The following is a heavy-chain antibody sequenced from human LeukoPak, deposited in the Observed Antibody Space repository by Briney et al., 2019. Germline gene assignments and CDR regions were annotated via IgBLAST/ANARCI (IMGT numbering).Heavy chain of an antibody. CDR3: ARAYSSGWNGEFDY. Sequence: PSETLSLTCIVSGGSVSSGSYYWSWIRQPPGKGLVWIGYIYYGGSTNYSPSLKSRVTISVDTSKNQFSLKLSSVTAADTAVYYCARAYSSGWNGEFDYWGQGTLVTVSS. D-gene: IGHD6-19*01. V-gene: IGHV4-61*01. J-gene: IGHJ4*02. CDR1: GGSVSSGSYY. CDR2: IYYGGST.